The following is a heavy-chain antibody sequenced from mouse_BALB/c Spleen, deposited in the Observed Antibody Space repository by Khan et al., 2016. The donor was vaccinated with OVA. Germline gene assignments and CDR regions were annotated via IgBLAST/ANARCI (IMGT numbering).Heavy chain of an antibody. V-gene: IGHV3-2*02. D-gene: IGHD1-2*01. Sequence: EVKLEVSGPGLVKPSQSLSLTCTVTGYSITSVYGWNWIRPFPGNKLEWMGYISYSGSTNYNPALNSRISITRDTSKNQFFLQLNSVTTEDTATYYCARTARIKYWGQGTTRTVSS. J-gene: IGHJ2*01. CDR3: ARTARIKY. CDR1: GYSITSVYG. CDR2: ISYSGST.